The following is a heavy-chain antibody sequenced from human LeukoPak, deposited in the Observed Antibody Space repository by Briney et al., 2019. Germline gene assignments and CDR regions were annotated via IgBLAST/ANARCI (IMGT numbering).Heavy chain of an antibody. CDR2: IYYSGST. Sequence: PSETLSLTCTVSGYSISSGYFGDWIRQPPGKGLEWIGSIYYSGSTNYNPSLKSRVTISVDTSKNQFSLKLSSVTAADTAVYYCASGGIAVAGTLDYWGQGTLVTVSS. D-gene: IGHD6-19*01. V-gene: IGHV4-38-2*02. CDR1: GYSISSGYF. J-gene: IGHJ4*02. CDR3: ASGGIAVAGTLDY.